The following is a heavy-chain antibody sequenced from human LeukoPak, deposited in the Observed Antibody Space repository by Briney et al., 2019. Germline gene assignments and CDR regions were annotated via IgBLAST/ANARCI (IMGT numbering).Heavy chain of an antibody. J-gene: IGHJ2*01. D-gene: IGHD3-22*01. V-gene: IGHV3-23*01. CDR2: ISADGGGT. CDR1: GFTFSSYA. Sequence: GGSLRLSCVVSGFTFSSYAMSWVRQAPGKGLEWVSGISADGGGTFYADSGKGRFTISRDNSKNFLYLQMNSLRADDTAVYYCARAPKYYFDSSASWYFDIWGLGTLVAVSS. CDR3: ARAPKYYFDSSASWYFDI.